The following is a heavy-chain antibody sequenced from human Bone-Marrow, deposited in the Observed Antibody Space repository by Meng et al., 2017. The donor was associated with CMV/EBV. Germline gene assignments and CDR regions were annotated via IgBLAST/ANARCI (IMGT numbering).Heavy chain of an antibody. CDR1: GFTFSSYG. D-gene: IGHD2-2*01. V-gene: IGHV3-30*02. CDR3: AKDLVVVVRGGMDV. J-gene: IGHJ6*02. Sequence: GGSLRLSCAASGFTFSSYGMHWVRQAPGKGLEWVAFIRYDGSNKYYADSVKGRFTISRDNSKNTLYLQMNSLRAEDTAVYYCAKDLVVVVRGGMDVWGQGTKVTAP. CDR2: IRYDGSNK.